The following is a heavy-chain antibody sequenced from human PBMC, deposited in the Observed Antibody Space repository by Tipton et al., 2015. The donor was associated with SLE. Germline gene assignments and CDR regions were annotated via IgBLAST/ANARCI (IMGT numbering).Heavy chain of an antibody. J-gene: IGHJ4*02. CDR1: GGSISSGGYY. CDR2: IYYSGST. V-gene: IGHV4-61*08. D-gene: IGHD3-16*02. CDR3: ARGQIVGPIPFDY. Sequence: TLSLTCTVSGGSISSGGYYWSWIRQHPGKGLEWIGYIYYSGSTNYNPSLKSRVTISVDTSKNQFSLKLSSVTAEDTAVYYCARGQIVGPIPFDYWGQGTLVTVSS.